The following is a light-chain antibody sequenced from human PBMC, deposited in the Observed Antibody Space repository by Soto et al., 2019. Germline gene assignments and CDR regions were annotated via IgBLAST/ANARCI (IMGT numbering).Light chain of an antibody. CDR3: AAWDDSLSGVL. V-gene: IGLV1-47*03. CDR1: FSNIGSNF. J-gene: IGLJ3*02. Sequence: QAVVTQPPSASGTPGQTVTISCSGRFSNIGSNFIYWYQQLPGTAPKLLIYRNNERPSGVPDRCSASKSGTSASLAISGLWSEDEADYHCAAWDDSLSGVLFGGGTKVTVL. CDR2: RNN.